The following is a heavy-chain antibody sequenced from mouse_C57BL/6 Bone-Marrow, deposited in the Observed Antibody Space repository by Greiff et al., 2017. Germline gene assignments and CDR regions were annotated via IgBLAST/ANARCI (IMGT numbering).Heavy chain of an antibody. J-gene: IGHJ4*01. D-gene: IGHD3-2*02. V-gene: IGHV1-19*01. CDR2: INPYNGGT. CDR1: GYTFTDYY. Sequence: EVQLQQSGPVLVKPGASVKMSCKASGYTFTDYYMNWVKQSHGKSLEWIGVINPYNGGTSYNQKFKGKATLTVDKSSSTAYMELNSLTSEDSAVYYGARGPGQLRLRYAMDYWGQGTSVTVSS. CDR3: ARGPGQLRLRYAMDY.